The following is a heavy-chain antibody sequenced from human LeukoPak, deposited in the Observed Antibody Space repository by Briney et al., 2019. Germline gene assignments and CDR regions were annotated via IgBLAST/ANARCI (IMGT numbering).Heavy chain of an antibody. CDR3: APGGDYTFFDY. V-gene: IGHV3-74*01. J-gene: IGHJ4*02. CDR2: INGDGSTT. D-gene: IGHD4-17*01. Sequence: GGSLRLSCAASGFMFSSYWMHWVRQAPGKGLVWVSRINGDGSTTSYADSVKGRFTISRDNARNTLYLQMNSLRAEDTAVYYCAPGGDYTFFDYWGQGTLVTVSS. CDR1: GFMFSSYW.